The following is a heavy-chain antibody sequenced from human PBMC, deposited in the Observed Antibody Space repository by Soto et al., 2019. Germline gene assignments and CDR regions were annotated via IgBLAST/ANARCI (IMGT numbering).Heavy chain of an antibody. CDR2: INGFGDRT. Sequence: EVQLLESGGGLVQPGGSLRLSCAASGLTFRSYAMSWVRQAPGKGLEWVSGINGFGDRTNYADSVKGRFTISRDNSKNTLYLQMTSLRVQDTAIHYCANVDWSYGKDACGQGTTVTVSS. CDR1: GLTFRSYA. CDR3: ANVDWSYGKDA. V-gene: IGHV3-23*01. D-gene: IGHD1-1*01. J-gene: IGHJ6*02.